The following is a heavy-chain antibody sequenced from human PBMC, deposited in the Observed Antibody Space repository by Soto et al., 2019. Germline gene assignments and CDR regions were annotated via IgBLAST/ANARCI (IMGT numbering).Heavy chain of an antibody. CDR2: INHSGST. D-gene: IGHD6-13*01. CDR1: GGSFSGYY. J-gene: IGHJ3*02. CDR3: AGRLPYSSSWLCAFDI. Sequence: QVQLQQWGAGLLKPSETLSLTCAVYGGSFSGYYWSWIRQPPGKGLEWIGEINHSGSTNYNPSLKSRATISVDTSKNQFSLKLSSVTAADTAVYYCAGRLPYSSSWLCAFDIWGQGTMVTVSS. V-gene: IGHV4-34*01.